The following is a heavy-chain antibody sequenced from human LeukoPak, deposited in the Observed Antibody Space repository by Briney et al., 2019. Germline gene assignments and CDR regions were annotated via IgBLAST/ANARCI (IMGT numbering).Heavy chain of an antibody. CDR2: TLYRGSN. D-gene: IGHD3-3*01. CDR1: SGSIDNEH. J-gene: IGHJ4*02. Sequence: SETLSLTCSVSSGSIDNEHWCWVRQPPGKGLEWIGHTLYRGSNKYNPSLKGRVTISVDRSKNQFSLTLISVTAADTAVYYCVSLIFGGAWRGNWGQGTLVTVSS. V-gene: IGHV4-59*12. CDR3: VSLIFGGAWRGN.